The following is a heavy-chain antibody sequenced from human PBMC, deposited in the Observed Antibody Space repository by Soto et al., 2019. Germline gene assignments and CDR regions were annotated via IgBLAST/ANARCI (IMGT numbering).Heavy chain of an antibody. V-gene: IGHV3-21*01. J-gene: IGHJ4*02. CDR3: ARGYYDSSGRGDFDY. Sequence: PGGSLRLSCAASGFTFSSYSMNWVRQAPGKGLEWVSSISSSSSYIYYADSVKGRFTISRDNAKNSLYLQMNSLRAEDTAVYYCARGYYDSSGRGDFDYWGQGTLVTVSS. CDR1: GFTFSSYS. D-gene: IGHD3-22*01. CDR2: ISSSSSYI.